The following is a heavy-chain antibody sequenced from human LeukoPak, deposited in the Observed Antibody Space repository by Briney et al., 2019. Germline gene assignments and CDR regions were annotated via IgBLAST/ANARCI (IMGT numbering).Heavy chain of an antibody. Sequence: ASVKVSCKASGGTFSSYAISWVRQAPGQGLEWMGRIIPILGIANYAQKFQGRVTITADKSTSTAYMELSSLRSEDTAVYYCAIPVEMAIDAFGIWGQGTMVTVSS. CDR1: GGTFSSYA. D-gene: IGHD5-24*01. CDR3: AIPVEMAIDAFGI. V-gene: IGHV1-69*04. CDR2: IIPILGIA. J-gene: IGHJ3*02.